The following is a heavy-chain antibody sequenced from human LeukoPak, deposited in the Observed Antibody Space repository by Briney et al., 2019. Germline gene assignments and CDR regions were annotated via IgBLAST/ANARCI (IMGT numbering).Heavy chain of an antibody. V-gene: IGHV4-4*07. J-gene: IGHJ4*02. CDR3: ARQGYTVSYYFLDY. D-gene: IGHD1-26*01. Sequence: SETLSLTCDVSGGSVRSYWWGWVRQPAGKGLEWLGRIYSTGSTRFNPSLKSRLTLSIGTSTNQFSLKLTSATAADTAVYFCARQGYTVSYYFLDYWSQGTLVTVSS. CDR1: GGSVRSYW. CDR2: IYSTGST.